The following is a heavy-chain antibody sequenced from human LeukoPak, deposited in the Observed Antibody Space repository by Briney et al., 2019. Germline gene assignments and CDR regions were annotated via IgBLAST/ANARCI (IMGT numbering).Heavy chain of an antibody. J-gene: IGHJ4*02. D-gene: IGHD3-16*02. CDR1: TYSISSGYY. CDR2: IYHRGNT. CDR3: ARIRMITFGGVIVRTYYFDY. V-gene: IGHV4-38-2*01. Sequence: PSETLSLTCAVSTYSISSGYYWGWIRQPPGKGLEWIGSIYHRGNTYYNPSLKSRVTISVDTSKNQFPLKLSSVTAADTAVYYCARIRMITFGGVIVRTYYFDYWGQGTLVIVSS.